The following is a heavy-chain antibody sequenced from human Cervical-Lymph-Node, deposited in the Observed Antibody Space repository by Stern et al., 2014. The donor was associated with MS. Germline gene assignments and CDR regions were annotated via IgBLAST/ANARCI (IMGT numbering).Heavy chain of an antibody. CDR1: GGSIRADY. D-gene: IGHD1-26*01. CDR3: AKGVGWTPDS. V-gene: IGHV4-59*12. Sequence: QLKLQESGPGLVKPSETLSLTCTVSGGSIRADYWNWVLKHQGKGLELMGYVYYNGDTIDNPSLKSRVTISVNTSKNQFSLRLTSVTAADTAVYYCAKGVGWTPDSWGQGTLVTVSS. J-gene: IGHJ4*02. CDR2: VYYNGDT.